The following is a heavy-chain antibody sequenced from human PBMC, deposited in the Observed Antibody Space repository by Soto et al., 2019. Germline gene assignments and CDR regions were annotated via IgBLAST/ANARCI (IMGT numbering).Heavy chain of an antibody. D-gene: IGHD3-10*01. CDR1: GGSISSYY. Sequence: SETLSLTCTVSGGSISSYYWSWIRQPPGKGLEWIGYIYYSGSTNYNPYLKSRVTISVDTSKNQFSLKLSSVTAADTAVYYCAGGDVYYYGSGSYYNWFDPWGQGTLVTVSS. J-gene: IGHJ5*02. V-gene: IGHV4-59*01. CDR2: IYYSGST. CDR3: AGGDVYYYGSGSYYNWFDP.